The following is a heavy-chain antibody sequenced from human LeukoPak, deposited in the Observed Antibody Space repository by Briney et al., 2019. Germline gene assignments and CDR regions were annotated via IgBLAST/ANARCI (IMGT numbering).Heavy chain of an antibody. D-gene: IGHD3-10*01. CDR2: IYYSGST. CDR1: GGSISSSSYY. CDR3: ASQPQYYYGSGSSSNWFDP. J-gene: IGHJ5*02. Sequence: SETLSLTCTVSGGSISSSSYYWGWIRQPPGKGLEWIGSIYYSGSTYYNPSLKSRVTISVDTSKNQFSLKLSSVTAADTAVYYCASQPQYYYGSGSSSNWFDPWGQGTLVTVSS. V-gene: IGHV4-39*01.